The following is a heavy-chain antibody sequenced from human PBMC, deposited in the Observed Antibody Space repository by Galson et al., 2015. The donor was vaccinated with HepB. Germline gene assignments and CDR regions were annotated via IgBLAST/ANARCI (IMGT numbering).Heavy chain of an antibody. J-gene: IGHJ4*02. CDR1: GFTFSNYA. V-gene: IGHV3-30-3*01. D-gene: IGHD5-18*01. Sequence: SLRLSCAASGFTFSNYAMHWVRQAPGKGLEWVAVISYDGSNKYYADPVKGRFTISRDNSKNTLYLQTNSLRAEDTAVYHCARGDTAIVGFDYWGQGTLVTVSS. CDR2: ISYDGSNK. CDR3: ARGDTAIVGFDY.